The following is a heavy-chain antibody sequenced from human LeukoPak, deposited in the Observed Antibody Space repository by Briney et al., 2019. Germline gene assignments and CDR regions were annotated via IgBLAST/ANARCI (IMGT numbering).Heavy chain of an antibody. D-gene: IGHD2-2*01. Sequence: GASVKVSCKAFGYTFTSNYMHWVRQAPGQGPEWMGIINPSGGSTSYAQKFQGRVTMTRDTSTSTVYMELSSLRSEDTAVYYCARGVTSNFDYWGQGTLVTVSS. V-gene: IGHV1-46*01. J-gene: IGHJ4*02. CDR2: INPSGGST. CDR3: ARGVTSNFDY. CDR1: GYTFTSNY.